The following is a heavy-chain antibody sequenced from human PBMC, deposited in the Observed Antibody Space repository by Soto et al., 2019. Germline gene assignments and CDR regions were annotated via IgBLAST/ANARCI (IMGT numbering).Heavy chain of an antibody. CDR2: ISSSSSYL. CDR3: ANLSTSSGWPNFDY. D-gene: IGHD6-19*01. CDR1: GFTFSSYS. J-gene: IGHJ4*02. V-gene: IGHV3-21*01. Sequence: EVQLVESGGGLVKPGGSLRLSCAASGFTFSSYSMNWVRQAPGKGLEWVSSISSSSSYLYYADSVKGRFTISRDNAKNSLSLQMNSLRAEDTAVYYCANLSTSSGWPNFDYWGQGTLVTVSS.